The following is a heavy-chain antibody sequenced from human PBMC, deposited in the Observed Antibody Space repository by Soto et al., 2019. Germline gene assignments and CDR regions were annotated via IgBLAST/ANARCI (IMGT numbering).Heavy chain of an antibody. V-gene: IGHV2-5*01. CDR2: IYWNDDK. CDR1: GFSLSSSGVG. J-gene: IGHJ5*02. CDR3: APYSSGDNGGIKRFDP. D-gene: IGHD3-22*01. Sequence: QITLKESGPTLVKPTQTLTLTCTFSGFSLSSSGVGVGWIRQPPGKALEWLALIYWNDDKRYNPSLKSRLTITKDISKNPVDPITTNFDPVESATCYCAPYSSGDNGGIKRFDPCGQGTLISVSS.